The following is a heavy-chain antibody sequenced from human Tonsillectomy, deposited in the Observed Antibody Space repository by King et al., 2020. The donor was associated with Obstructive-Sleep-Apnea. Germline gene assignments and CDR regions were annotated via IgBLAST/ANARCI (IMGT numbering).Heavy chain of an antibody. D-gene: IGHD6-13*01. CDR2: IYSGGST. Sequence: VQLVESGGALVQPGGSLRLSCAASGFTVSSNYMSWVRQAPGKGLEWVSVIYSGGSTYYADSVKGRFTISRDNSKNTLYLQMNSLRAEDTAVYYCARDRAAAGTSYFNYWGQGTLVTVSS. J-gene: IGHJ4*02. CDR3: ARDRAAAGTSYFNY. V-gene: IGHV3-66*01. CDR1: GFTVSSNY.